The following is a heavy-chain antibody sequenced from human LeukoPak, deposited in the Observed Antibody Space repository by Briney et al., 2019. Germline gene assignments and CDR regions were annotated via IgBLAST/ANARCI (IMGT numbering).Heavy chain of an antibody. CDR3: ARDGSGSYYSSTFDY. D-gene: IGHD3-10*01. Sequence: ASVKVSCKASGYTFTSYGISWVRQAPGQGLEWMGWISAYNGNTNYAQKLQGRVTMTTDTSTSTAYMELRSLTSDDTAVYYCARDGSGSYYSSTFDYWGQGTLATVSS. CDR1: GYTFTSYG. J-gene: IGHJ4*02. CDR2: ISAYNGNT. V-gene: IGHV1-18*01.